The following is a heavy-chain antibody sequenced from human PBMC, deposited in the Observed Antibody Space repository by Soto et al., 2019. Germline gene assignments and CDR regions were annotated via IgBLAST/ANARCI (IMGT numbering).Heavy chain of an antibody. CDR1: GYTFTSYA. CDR2: INAGNGNT. D-gene: IGHD6-19*01. V-gene: IGHV1-3*01. CDR3: ARAQWLVDYYYYGMDV. Sequence: ASVKVSCKASGYTFTSYAMHWVRQAPGQRLEWIGWINAGNGNTKYSQKFQGRVTITRDTSASTAYMELSSLRSEDTAVYYCARAQWLVDYYYYGMDVWGQGTTVTVSS. J-gene: IGHJ6*02.